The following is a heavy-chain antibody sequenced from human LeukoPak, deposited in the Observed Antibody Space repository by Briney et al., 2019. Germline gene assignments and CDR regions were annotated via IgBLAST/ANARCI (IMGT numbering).Heavy chain of an antibody. J-gene: IGHJ5*02. V-gene: IGHV3-48*02. D-gene: IGHD3-10*01. CDR2: IGGSGGPM. CDR3: VREGGPRTPYSGLGP. CDR1: GFSFSSYS. Sequence: GGSLRLSCAASGFSFSSYSMDWVRQTPGKGLEWLSYIGGSGGPMLYADSVKGRFTISRDNAKNSLYLQMNSLRDEDTAVYYCVREGGPRTPYSGLGPWGQGTLVTVSS.